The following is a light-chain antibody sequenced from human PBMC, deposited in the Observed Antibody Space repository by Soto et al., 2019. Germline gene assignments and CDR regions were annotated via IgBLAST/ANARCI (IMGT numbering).Light chain of an antibody. CDR1: QSVVSSSNNKND. Sequence: DIVMTQSPDSLAVSLGERATINCKSSQSVVSSSNNKNDLAWYQQKPGKPPKLLIYWASTRESGVPDRFSGSWSGTDFTLSISSLQAEDVAVYYCQQYYSTPHTFGQGTKLEIK. J-gene: IGKJ2*01. CDR3: QQYYSTPHT. V-gene: IGKV4-1*01. CDR2: WAS.